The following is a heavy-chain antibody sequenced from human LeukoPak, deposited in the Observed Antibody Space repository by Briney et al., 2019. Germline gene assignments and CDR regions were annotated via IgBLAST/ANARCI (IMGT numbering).Heavy chain of an antibody. CDR3: ARELREEMVPELETDAFDI. Sequence: ASVKVSCKAFGYTFINYGISWVRQAPGQGLEWMGWISAHNGDTNYAQKFQGRVTMTTVTSTSTIYMELRSLRSDDTAVYYCARELREEMVPELETDAFDIWGQGTMVTVSS. D-gene: IGHD5-24*01. CDR2: ISAHNGDT. V-gene: IGHV1-18*01. CDR1: GYTFINYG. J-gene: IGHJ3*02.